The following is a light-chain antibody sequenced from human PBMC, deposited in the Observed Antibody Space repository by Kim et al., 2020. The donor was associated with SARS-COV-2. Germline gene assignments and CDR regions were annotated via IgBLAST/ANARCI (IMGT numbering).Light chain of an antibody. V-gene: IGKV3-20*01. J-gene: IGKJ2*01. Sequence: LSPGNRAPLSCRASQSLTAGYLAWYQQKPGQAPRLLIYGASTRATGIPDRFSGSGSGTDFALTISRLEPEDFAVFYCQQYGSSPYTFGQGTKLEI. CDR1: QSLTAGY. CDR3: QQYGSSPYT. CDR2: GAS.